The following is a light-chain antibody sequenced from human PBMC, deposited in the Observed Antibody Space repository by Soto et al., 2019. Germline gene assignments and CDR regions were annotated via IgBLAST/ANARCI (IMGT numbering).Light chain of an antibody. V-gene: IGKV3-15*01. CDR1: QSVGSN. Sequence: EIVMTQSPDTLSVSPGETATLSCRASQSVGSNLAWYQQKPGQAPRLLISDASTRAAGLPARFSGSGSGTEFTLTISSLQSEDFGVYYCQQCNNWPKTFGQGTKVEIK. CDR2: DAS. CDR3: QQCNNWPKT. J-gene: IGKJ1*01.